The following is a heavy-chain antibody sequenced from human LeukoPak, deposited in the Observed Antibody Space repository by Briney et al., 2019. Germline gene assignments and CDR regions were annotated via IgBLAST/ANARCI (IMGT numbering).Heavy chain of an antibody. J-gene: IGHJ4*02. CDR2: IIPIFGTA. D-gene: IGHD3-10*01. CDR3: ARNLNPYTMVQHLDY. Sequence: GASVKVSCKASGGTFSSYAISWVRQAPGQGIEWMEGIIPIFGTANYAQKFQGRVTITADESTSTAYMELSSLRSEDTAVYYCARNLNPYTMVQHLDYWGQGTLVTVSS. CDR1: GGTFSSYA. V-gene: IGHV1-69*13.